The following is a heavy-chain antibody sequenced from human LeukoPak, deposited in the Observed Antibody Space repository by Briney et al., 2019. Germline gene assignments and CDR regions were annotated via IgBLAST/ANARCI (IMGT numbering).Heavy chain of an antibody. Sequence: GSLRLSCAASGFTFSSYWMHWVRQAPGKGLVWVSRINNDGSTTNYADSVKGRFTISRDNAKNTLYLQMNSLRADDTAVYYCVGDIRESDYWGQGTLVTVSS. J-gene: IGHJ4*02. CDR3: VGDIRESDY. D-gene: IGHD2-21*01. CDR2: INNDGSTT. V-gene: IGHV3-74*01. CDR1: GFTFSSYW.